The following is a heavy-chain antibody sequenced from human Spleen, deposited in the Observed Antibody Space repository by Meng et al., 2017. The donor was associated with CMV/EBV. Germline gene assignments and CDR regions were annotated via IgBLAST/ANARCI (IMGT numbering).Heavy chain of an antibody. J-gene: IGHJ3*02. CDR3: ARSTGAYPGGAIDI. V-gene: IGHV1-2*02. CDR2: INPNTGVT. CDR1: GYTFTAYY. D-gene: IGHD1-1*01. Sequence: ASVKVSCKASGYTFTAYYMHWLRQAPGQGLEWMAWINPNTGVTGYAQHLQGKVTMTRDTSISTVYMDVSTLRSDDTAVYYCARSTGAYPGGAIDIWGQGTMVTV.